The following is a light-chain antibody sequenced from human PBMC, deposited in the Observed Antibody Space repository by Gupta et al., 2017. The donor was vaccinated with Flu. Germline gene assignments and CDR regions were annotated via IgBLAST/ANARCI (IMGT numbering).Light chain of an antibody. Sequence: QSALTQPASVSGSPGQSIPISCTGTSSDVGGYNNVSWYQQHPGRAPKLMIYEVSNRPSGVSNRFSGSKSANTASLTISGLQAEDEADFYCSSYSSTDSLYVFGTGTKVTVL. CDR3: SSYSSTDSLYV. V-gene: IGLV2-14*01. CDR2: EVS. J-gene: IGLJ1*01. CDR1: SSDVGGYNN.